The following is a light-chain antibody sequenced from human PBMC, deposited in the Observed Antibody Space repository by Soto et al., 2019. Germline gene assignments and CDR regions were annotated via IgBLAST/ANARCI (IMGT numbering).Light chain of an antibody. V-gene: IGLV1-40*01. CDR1: SSNIGARYY. Sequence: QPVLTQPPSVSGAPGQRVTISRTGSSSNIGARYYVHWYQQLPGTATKLLIDGNSNRTSGVPDRFPGSKSGTSSSLAITGVQAEDEADYYCESYDSCRSVVFGGGTKLTVL. CDR2: GNS. J-gene: IGLJ2*01. CDR3: ESYDSCRSVV.